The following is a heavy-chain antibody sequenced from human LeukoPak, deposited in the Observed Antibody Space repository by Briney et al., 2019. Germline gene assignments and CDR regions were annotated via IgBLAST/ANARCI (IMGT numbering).Heavy chain of an antibody. CDR1: GGSFSGYY. D-gene: IGHD3-3*01. V-gene: IGHV4-34*01. Sequence: PSETLSLTCAVYGGSFSGYYWSWIRQPPGKGLEWIGEINHSGSTNYNPSLKSRVTISVDTSKNQFSLKLSSVTAADTAVYYCARDHDFWGQGTLVTVPS. CDR3: ARDHDF. J-gene: IGHJ4*02. CDR2: INHSGST.